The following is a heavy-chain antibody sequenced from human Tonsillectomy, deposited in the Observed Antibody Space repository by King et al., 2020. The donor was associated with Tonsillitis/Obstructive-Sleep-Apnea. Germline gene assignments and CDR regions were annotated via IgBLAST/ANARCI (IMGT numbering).Heavy chain of an antibody. J-gene: IGHJ6*03. Sequence: VQLQESGPGLVKPSETLSLTCTVSGGSISSYYWSWIRQPPGKGLEWIGYIYYNGSTNYNPSLKSRVTISVDTSKNQFSLKLSSVTAADTAVYYCAWGAAASSYYMDVWGKGTTVTVSS. D-gene: IGHD2-2*01. CDR3: AWGAAASSYYMDV. CDR2: IYYNGST. V-gene: IGHV4-59*08. CDR1: GGSISSYY.